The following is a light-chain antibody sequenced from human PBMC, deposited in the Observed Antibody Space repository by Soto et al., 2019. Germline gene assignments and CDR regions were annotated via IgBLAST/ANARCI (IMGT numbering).Light chain of an antibody. CDR2: FGS. CDR1: QSISSW. J-gene: IGKJ5*01. CDR3: MQALQSLT. V-gene: IGKV1-5*01. Sequence: DIQMTQSPSTLSASVGDRVTITCRASQSISSWLAWYQQKPGKAPKLLIYFGSNRAPGVPDRFSGSGSGTDFTLKINRVEAEDVGTYYCMQALQSLTFGQGTRLEIK.